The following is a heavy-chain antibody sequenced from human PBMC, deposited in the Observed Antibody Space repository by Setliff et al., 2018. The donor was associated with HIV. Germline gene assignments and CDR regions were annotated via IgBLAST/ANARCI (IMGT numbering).Heavy chain of an antibody. V-gene: IGHV3-23*01. J-gene: IGHJ5*02. CDR3: AKDYTPTFWEYNWFDV. CDR2: ISGSGDST. D-gene: IGHD3-16*01. CDR1: GFTFSYHA. Sequence: HPGGSLRLSCAASGFTFSYHAMTWVRQAPGRGLEWVSGISGSGDSTFYAHSVKGRFTISRDNSRDTLYSEMNNLRAEDTALYYCAKDYTPTFWEYNWFDVWGQGTQVTVS.